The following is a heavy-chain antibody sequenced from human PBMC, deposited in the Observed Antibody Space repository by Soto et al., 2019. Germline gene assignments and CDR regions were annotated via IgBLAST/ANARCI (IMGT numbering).Heavy chain of an antibody. V-gene: IGHV1-69*13. Sequence: SVKVSCKASGGTFSSYAISWVRQAPGQGLEWMGGIIPIFGTANYAQKFQGRVTITADESTSTAYMELSSLRSEDTAVYYCASVYYDILTGYEKGLYYYGMDVWGQGTTVTVSS. CDR1: GGTFSSYA. J-gene: IGHJ6*02. CDR2: IIPIFGTA. D-gene: IGHD3-9*01. CDR3: ASVYYDILTGYEKGLYYYGMDV.